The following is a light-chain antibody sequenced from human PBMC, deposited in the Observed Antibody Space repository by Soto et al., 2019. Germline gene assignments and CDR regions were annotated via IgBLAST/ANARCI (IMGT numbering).Light chain of an antibody. V-gene: IGLV2-14*01. CDR3: SSYTSSSTLV. J-gene: IGLJ1*01. CDR2: EVS. Sequence: QSALTQPASVSGSPGQSITISCTGTSSDVGGYNYVYWYQQHPGKAPKLMIYEVSNRPSGVSNRFSGSKSGNTASLTISGLQAEDEADYYCSSYTSSSTLVFATGTKLTVL. CDR1: SSDVGGYNY.